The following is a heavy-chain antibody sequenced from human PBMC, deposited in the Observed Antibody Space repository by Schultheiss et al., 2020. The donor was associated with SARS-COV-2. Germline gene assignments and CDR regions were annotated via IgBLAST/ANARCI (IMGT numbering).Heavy chain of an antibody. CDR3: ASSGSYYDVDYFDY. Sequence: GGSLRLSCVASGFTFSSYAMHWVRQAPGKGLEWVAVISYDGSNKYYADSVKGRFTISRDNAKNSLYLQMSSLRAEETAVYYCASSGSYYDVDYFDYWGQGTLVTVSS. CDR1: GFTFSSYA. J-gene: IGHJ4*02. CDR2: ISYDGSNK. V-gene: IGHV3-30*07. D-gene: IGHD1-26*01.